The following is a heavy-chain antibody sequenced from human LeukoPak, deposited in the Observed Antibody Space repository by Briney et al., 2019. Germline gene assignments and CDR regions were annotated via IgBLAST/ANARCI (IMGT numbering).Heavy chain of an antibody. V-gene: IGHV1-2*02. CDR3: ARDHCSSANCYGYYYYGMDV. Sequence: ASVKVSCKASGYTFTDYYMHWVRQAPGQGLEWMGWINPNSGGTEYAQKFQGRVTMTRDTSSSTAFMELSRLRPDDTAVYYCARDHCSSANCYGYYYYGMDVWGQGTTVTVSS. CDR2: INPNSGGT. D-gene: IGHD2-2*01. J-gene: IGHJ6*02. CDR1: GYTFTDYY.